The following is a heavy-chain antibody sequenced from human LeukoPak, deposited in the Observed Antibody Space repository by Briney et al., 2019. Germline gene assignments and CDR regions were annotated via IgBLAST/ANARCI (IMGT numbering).Heavy chain of an antibody. CDR2: IYYSGRA. Sequence: SETLSLTCTVSGYSISSSYTNWAWIRQPPGKGPEWIGSIYYSGRAYYNPSLKSRVTISVDTSKSQFSLKLNSVTAADTSLFYCARFKGGTGFDYWGRGILVIVS. V-gene: IGHV4-39*01. CDR1: GYSISSSYTN. CDR3: ARFKGGTGFDY. J-gene: IGHJ4*02. D-gene: IGHD1-26*01.